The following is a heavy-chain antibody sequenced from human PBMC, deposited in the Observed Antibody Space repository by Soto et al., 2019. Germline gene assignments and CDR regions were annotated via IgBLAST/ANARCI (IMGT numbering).Heavy chain of an antibody. CDR1: GFTFSSYA. V-gene: IGHV3-23*01. CDR2: ISGSGGST. CDR3: ATIRQLLWFGELFYY. Sequence: QPGGSLRLSCAASGFTFSSYAMSWVRQAPGKGLEWVSAISGSGGSTYYADSVKGRFTISRDNSKNTLYLQMNSLRAEDTAVYYCATIRQLLWFGELFYYWGQGTLVTVSS. D-gene: IGHD3-10*01. J-gene: IGHJ4*02.